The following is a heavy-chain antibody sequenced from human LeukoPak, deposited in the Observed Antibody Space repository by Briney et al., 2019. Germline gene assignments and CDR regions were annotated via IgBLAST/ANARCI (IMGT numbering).Heavy chain of an antibody. CDR3: ARVDLRGVDLDNYYYGMDV. D-gene: IGHD3-10*01. J-gene: IGHJ6*02. V-gene: IGHV1-18*01. CDR2: ISAYNGNT. Sequence: GASVKASCKASGYTFTSYGISWVRQAPGQGLEWMGWISAYNGNTNYAQKLQGRVTMTTDTSTSTAYMELRSLRSDDTAVYYCARVDLRGVDLDNYYYGMDVWGQGTTVTVSS. CDR1: GYTFTSYG.